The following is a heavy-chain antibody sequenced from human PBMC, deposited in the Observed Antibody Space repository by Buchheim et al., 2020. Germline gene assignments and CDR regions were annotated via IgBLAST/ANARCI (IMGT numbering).Heavy chain of an antibody. D-gene: IGHD2-2*01. CDR3: ARLANCSSTSCYAYYGMDV. CDR2: ISSSGSTI. J-gene: IGHJ6*02. Sequence: EVQLVESGGGLVQPGGSLRLSCAASGFTFSSYEMNWVRQAPAKGLEWVSYISSSGSTIYYADSVKGRFTISRDNAKNSLYLQMNSLRAEDTAVYYCARLANCSSTSCYAYYGMDVWGQGTT. V-gene: IGHV3-48*03. CDR1: GFTFSSYE.